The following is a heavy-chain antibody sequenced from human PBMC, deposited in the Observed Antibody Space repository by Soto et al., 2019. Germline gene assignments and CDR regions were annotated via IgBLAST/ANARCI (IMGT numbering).Heavy chain of an antibody. CDR2: IYYSGST. D-gene: IGHD2-21*02. Sequence: SETLSLTCTVSGGSISSYYWSWIRQPPGKGLEWIGYIYYSGSTNYNPSLKSRVTISVDTSKNQFSLKLSSVTAADTAVYYCARERGGGNSNWYFDLWGRGTLVTVSS. J-gene: IGHJ2*01. CDR1: GGSISSYY. V-gene: IGHV4-59*01. CDR3: ARERGGGNSNWYFDL.